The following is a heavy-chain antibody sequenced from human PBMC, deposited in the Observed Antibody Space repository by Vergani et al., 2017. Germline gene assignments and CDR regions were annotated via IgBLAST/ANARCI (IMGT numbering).Heavy chain of an antibody. D-gene: IGHD3-22*01. CDR3: AKSFPRGRYDSSGYYSGY. CDR1: GFTFSSYG. V-gene: IGHV3-30*02. Sequence: QVQLVESGGGVVQPGGSLRLSCAASGFTFSSYGMHWVRQAPGKGLEWVAFIRYDGSNKYYADSVKGRFTISRDKSKNTLYLQMNSLRAEDTAVYYCAKSFPRGRYDSSGYYSGYWGQGTLVTVSS. CDR2: IRYDGSNK. J-gene: IGHJ4*02.